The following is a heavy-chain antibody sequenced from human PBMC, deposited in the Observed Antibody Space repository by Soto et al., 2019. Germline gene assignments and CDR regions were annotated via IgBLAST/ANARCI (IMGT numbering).Heavy chain of an antibody. CDR1: GFTFSNYG. V-gene: IGHV3-30*18. CDR2: ISYDGTIQ. J-gene: IGHJ1*01. D-gene: IGHD3-3*01. Sequence: QVQLVESGGGVVQPGGSLRLSCAASGFTFSNYGMHWVRQAPGRGLEWVALISYDGTIQYHADSLKGRFTISRDNSENTLYLEMNSLRPEDTAVYYCVKMGDFRNGFYSEYFQHWGQGTLVRVSS. CDR3: VKMGDFRNGFYSEYFQH.